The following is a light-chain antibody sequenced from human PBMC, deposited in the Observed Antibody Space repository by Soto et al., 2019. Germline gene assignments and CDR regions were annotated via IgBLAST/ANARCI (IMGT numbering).Light chain of an antibody. CDR2: DTS. Sequence: EVVMRQSPATPSASPGEGATLSYRASQGIGDTLAWYQHKPGQTPRLLIYDTSTRATGVPTRFSGSRSGAEFTLTINSLQSEDFAVYYCQPYNNWPLTFGGGTKVDIK. CDR3: QPYNNWPLT. CDR1: QGIGDT. J-gene: IGKJ4*01. V-gene: IGKV3-15*01.